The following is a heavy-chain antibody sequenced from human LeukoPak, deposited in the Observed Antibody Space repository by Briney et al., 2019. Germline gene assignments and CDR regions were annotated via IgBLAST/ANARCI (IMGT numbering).Heavy chain of an antibody. Sequence: PGGPLRLSCGPFGFTFANYAMSWVRKAPGKGLEYVSVISGRGDGTLFAGSVRGQFTFSRDNSKNPLFLEMSDLRVEDPAVYHCGKGRNSYDSGRCHSPNCYYCMDVWGQGTTVIVSS. CDR1: GFTFANYA. V-gene: IGHV3-23*01. CDR2: ISGRGDGT. D-gene: IGHD3-10*01. CDR3: GKGRNSYDSGRCHSPNCYYCMDV. J-gene: IGHJ6*02.